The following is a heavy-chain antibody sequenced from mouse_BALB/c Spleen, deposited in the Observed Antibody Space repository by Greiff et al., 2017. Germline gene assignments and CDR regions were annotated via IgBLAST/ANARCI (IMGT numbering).Heavy chain of an antibody. CDR2: IDPSDSET. Sequence: LVESGPQLVRPGASVKISCKASGYSFTSYWMHWVKQRPGQGLEWIGMIDPSDSETRLNQKFKDKATLTVDKSSSTAYMQLSSPTSEDSAVYYCARIVGLRRGRNYYAMDYWGQGTSVTVSS. CDR3: ARIVGLRRGRNYYAMDY. CDR1: GYSFTSYW. V-gene: IGHV1S126*01. J-gene: IGHJ4*01. D-gene: IGHD2-2*01.